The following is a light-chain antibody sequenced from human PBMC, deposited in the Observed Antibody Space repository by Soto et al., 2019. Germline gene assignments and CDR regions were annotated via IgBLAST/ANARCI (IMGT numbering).Light chain of an antibody. V-gene: IGKV3-11*01. CDR1: QSVSSSS. Sequence: ETVLTQSPGTLSLSPGERATLSCRASQSVSSSSLAWYQQKPGQAPRLLIHDASHRAAGIPARFSGSGFGTDFTLTISSLEPEDAAVYYCQQRSNWPPITFGQGTRLEIK. J-gene: IGKJ5*01. CDR3: QQRSNWPPIT. CDR2: DAS.